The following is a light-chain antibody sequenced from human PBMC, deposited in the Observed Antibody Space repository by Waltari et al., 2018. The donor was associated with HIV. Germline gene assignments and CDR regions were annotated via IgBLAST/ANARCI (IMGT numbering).Light chain of an antibody. V-gene: IGKV3-11*01. Sequence: DIVLTQSPGTLSLSPGARATRSCRVHQSVNSNFLAWYQQKPGQAPRLLLYDASNSAAGIPARFSGSGSGTDFTLTISSLEPEDFAVYYCQQRSNWPPYTFGQGTKLEIK. J-gene: IGKJ2*01. CDR3: QQRSNWPPYT. CDR1: QSVNSN. CDR2: DAS.